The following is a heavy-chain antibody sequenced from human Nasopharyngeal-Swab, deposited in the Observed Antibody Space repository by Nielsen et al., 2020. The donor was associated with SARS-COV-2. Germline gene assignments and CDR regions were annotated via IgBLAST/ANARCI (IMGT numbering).Heavy chain of an antibody. CDR2: IYYSGST. V-gene: IGHV4-31*02. Sequence: WIRQPPGKGLEWIGYIYYSGSTYYNPSPKSRVTISVDTSKNQFSLKLSSVTAADTAVYYCARNYGDQVNMDVWGKGTTVTVSS. CDR3: ARNYGDQVNMDV. D-gene: IGHD4-17*01. J-gene: IGHJ6*04.